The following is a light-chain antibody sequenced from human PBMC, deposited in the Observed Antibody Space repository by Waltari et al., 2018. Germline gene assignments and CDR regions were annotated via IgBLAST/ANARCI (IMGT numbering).Light chain of an antibody. Sequence: EIVLTQSPGTLSLSPGETATLSFRASQSVSSSYLAWYQQKPGQAPSLLIYGASSRATGIPDRFSGSGSGTDFTLTISRLEPEDFAVYYCQQYGSSPWTFGQGTKVEIK. V-gene: IGKV3-20*01. CDR2: GAS. CDR1: QSVSSSY. CDR3: QQYGSSPWT. J-gene: IGKJ1*01.